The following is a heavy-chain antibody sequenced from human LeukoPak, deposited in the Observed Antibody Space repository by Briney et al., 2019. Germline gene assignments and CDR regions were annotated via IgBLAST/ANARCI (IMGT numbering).Heavy chain of an antibody. CDR1: GGSFSGYY. Sequence: SETLSLTCAVYGGSFSGYYWSWIRRPPGKGLEWIGEINHSGSTNYNPSLKSRVTISVDTSKNQFSLKLSSVAAADTAVYYCARGSEYYYDSSGYYYDYNWFDPWGQGTLVTVSS. CDR2: INHSGST. D-gene: IGHD3-22*01. J-gene: IGHJ5*02. CDR3: ARGSEYYYDSSGYYYDYNWFDP. V-gene: IGHV4-34*01.